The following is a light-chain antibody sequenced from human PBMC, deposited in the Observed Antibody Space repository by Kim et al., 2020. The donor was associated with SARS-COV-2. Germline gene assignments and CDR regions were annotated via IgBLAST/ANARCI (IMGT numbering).Light chain of an antibody. J-gene: IGLJ1*01. CDR1: SSDVGGYNY. CDR3: SSYTSSSTLAYV. CDR2: EVS. Sequence: QSALPQPASVSGSPGQSITISCTGTSSDVGGYNYVSWYQQHPGKAPKLMIYEVSNRPSGVSNRFSGSESGNTASLTISGLQAEDEADYYCSSYTSSSTLAYVFGTGTKVTVL. V-gene: IGLV2-14*01.